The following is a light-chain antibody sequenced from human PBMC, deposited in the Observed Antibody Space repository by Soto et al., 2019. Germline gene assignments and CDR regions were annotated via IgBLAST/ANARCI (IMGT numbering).Light chain of an antibody. Sequence: QSVLTQPASVSGSPGQSITISCTGTSRDVGSHNYVSWYQQHPGKAPKLLIYDVTNRPSGISYRFSGSKSGNTASLTISGLQAEDEADYYCSSYTSSRTYVFGTGTKVTVL. CDR1: SRDVGSHNY. V-gene: IGLV2-14*01. CDR3: SSYTSSRTYV. CDR2: DVT. J-gene: IGLJ1*01.